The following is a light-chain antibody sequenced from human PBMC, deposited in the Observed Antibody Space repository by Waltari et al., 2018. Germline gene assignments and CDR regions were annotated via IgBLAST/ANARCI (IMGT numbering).Light chain of an antibody. J-gene: IGLJ3*02. CDR1: SGDVESYNL. CDR2: EVR. Sequence: QSALTQPASVSGSPGQSITISCTGASGDVESYNLVSWYQQHPGKAPKRMIYEVRKRPSGVSNRFSGSKSGNTASLTISGLQAEDEADYYCCSYAGSSTLVCGGGTKLTVL. V-gene: IGLV2-23*02. CDR3: CSYAGSSTLV.